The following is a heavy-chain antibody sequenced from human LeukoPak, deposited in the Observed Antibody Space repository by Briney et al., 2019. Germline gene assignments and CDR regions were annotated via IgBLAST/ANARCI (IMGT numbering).Heavy chain of an antibody. CDR1: GGTFSSYA. CDR3: ASASGLYYYDSSGYRY. CDR2: IIPIFGTA. J-gene: IGHJ4*02. D-gene: IGHD3-22*01. Sequence: GSSVKVSCKASGGTFSSYAISWVRQAPGQGLEWMGEIIPIFGTANYAQKFQGRVTITADESTSTAYMELSSLRSEDTAVYYCASASGLYYYDSSGYRYWGQGTLVTVSS. V-gene: IGHV1-69*01.